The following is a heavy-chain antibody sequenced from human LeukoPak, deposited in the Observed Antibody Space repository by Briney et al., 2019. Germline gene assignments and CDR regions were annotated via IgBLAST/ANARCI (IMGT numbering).Heavy chain of an antibody. D-gene: IGHD3-10*01. V-gene: IGHV3-23*01. J-gene: IGHJ4*02. CDR1: GFTFRTYA. CDR2: IGPSGRST. CDR3: AKDPMVRGATYDY. Sequence: GGSLRLSCAASGFTFRTYAMTWVRQAPGKGLEWVSAIGPSGRSTYYADSVRGRFTISRDNAKKTLYLQMNSLRAEDTAIYYCAKDPMVRGATYDYCGQGTLVTVSS.